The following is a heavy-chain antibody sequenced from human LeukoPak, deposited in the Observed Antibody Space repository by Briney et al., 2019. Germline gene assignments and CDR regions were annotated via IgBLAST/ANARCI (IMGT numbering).Heavy chain of an antibody. CDR2: IYYSGST. Sequence: SETLSLTCTVSGGSISSYYWSWIRQHPGKGLEWIGYIYYSGSTNYNPSLKSRVTISVDTSKNQFSLKLSSVTAADTAVYYCARQQQQLLGYYYYGMDVWGQGTTVTVSS. V-gene: IGHV4-59*01. D-gene: IGHD6-13*01. J-gene: IGHJ6*02. CDR3: ARQQQQLLGYYYYGMDV. CDR1: GGSISSYY.